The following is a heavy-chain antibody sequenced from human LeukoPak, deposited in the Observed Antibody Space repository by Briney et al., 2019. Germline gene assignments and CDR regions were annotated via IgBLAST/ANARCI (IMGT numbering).Heavy chain of an antibody. CDR2: IDPDGNT. CDR1: GFTLSNSW. J-gene: IGHJ4*02. CDR3: ARDVRGPHDF. D-gene: IGHD2/OR15-2a*01. V-gene: IGHV3-74*01. Sequence: GGSLRLSCAASGFTLSNSWMHWVRQAPGKGLVWVSRIDPDGNTDYADSVKGRFTISRDNAKNTLYLQMNSLRAEDTAVYRCARDVRGPHDFWGQGTLVTVFS.